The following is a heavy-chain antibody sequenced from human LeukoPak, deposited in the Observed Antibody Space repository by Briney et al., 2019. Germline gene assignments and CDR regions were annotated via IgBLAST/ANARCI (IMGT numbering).Heavy chain of an antibody. J-gene: IGHJ4*02. V-gene: IGHV4-4*07. D-gene: IGHD1-26*01. CDR2: LHISGNT. Sequence: SETLSLTCTVSGGSISANHWVWIRQPAGKGLEWIGRLHISGNTNYNRSLKSRVNISLDTSKNQFSLRMTSATAADTAVYFCARDPLRSSFDLWGQGILVSVSS. CDR1: GGSISANH. CDR3: ARDPLRSSFDL.